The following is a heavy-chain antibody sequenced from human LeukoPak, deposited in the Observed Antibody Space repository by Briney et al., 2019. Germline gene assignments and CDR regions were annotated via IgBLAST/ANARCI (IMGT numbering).Heavy chain of an antibody. CDR3: ARDPRGGTLDY. J-gene: IGHJ4*02. V-gene: IGHV3-74*01. D-gene: IGHD3-10*01. Sequence: GGSLRLSCATSGFTFSTYWMHWVRQAPGKGLVWVSRINSDGSTTNYADSVKGRFTISRDNAKNTLYLQMNSLRAEDTAVYYCARDPRGGTLDYWGQGTLVTVSS. CDR2: INSDGSTT. CDR1: GFTFSTYW.